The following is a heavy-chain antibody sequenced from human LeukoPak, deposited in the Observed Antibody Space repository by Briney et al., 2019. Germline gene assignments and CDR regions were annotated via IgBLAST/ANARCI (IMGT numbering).Heavy chain of an antibody. V-gene: IGHV3-30*04. CDR3: AKVEVAAAGTSYYYYYMDV. Sequence: GGSLRLSCAASGFTFNSYAMHWVRQAPGKGLEWVAVISYDGSNKYYADSVKGRFTISRDNSKNTLYLQMNSLRAEDTAVYYCAKVEVAAAGTSYYYYYMDVWGKGTTVTISS. J-gene: IGHJ6*03. CDR1: GFTFNSYA. D-gene: IGHD6-13*01. CDR2: ISYDGSNK.